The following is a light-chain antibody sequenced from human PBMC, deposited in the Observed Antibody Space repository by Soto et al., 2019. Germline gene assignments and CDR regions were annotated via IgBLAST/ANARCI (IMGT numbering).Light chain of an antibody. J-gene: IGKJ2*01. CDR3: QHYDKWPYT. Sequence: EIVMTQSPATLSVSPGERAALSCTASQSISSKLAWYQQRPGQAPRLLIYGASTRATGIRVRFSGSGSGTEFTLTISSPQSEDFAVYYCQHYDKWPYTFGQGTELEI. CDR2: GAS. CDR1: QSISSK. V-gene: IGKV3-15*01.